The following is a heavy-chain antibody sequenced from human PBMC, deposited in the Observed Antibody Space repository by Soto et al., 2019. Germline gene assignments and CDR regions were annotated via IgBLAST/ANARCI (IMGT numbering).Heavy chain of an antibody. CDR3: ARKDGDYYAFDL. J-gene: IGHJ3*01. Sequence: QVQLVQSGAEVKKPGASVKVSCKASGYTFTSYGISWARQAPGQGLEWMGWISGFNGNTNHAQNLQGRLTMTTDTSTSTAYMELRRLRAEDTAVYYCARKDGDYYAFDLWGQGTMVTVSS. CDR1: GYTFTSYG. V-gene: IGHV1-18*01. D-gene: IGHD4-17*01. CDR2: ISGFNGNT.